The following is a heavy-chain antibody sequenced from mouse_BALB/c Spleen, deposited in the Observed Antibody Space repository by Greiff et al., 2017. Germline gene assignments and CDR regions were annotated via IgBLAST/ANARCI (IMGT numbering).Heavy chain of an antibody. V-gene: IGHV5-4*02. CDR1: GFTFRDYY. CDR2: ISDGGSYT. J-gene: IGHJ4*01. Sequence: EVHLVESGGGLVKPGGSLKLSCAASGFTFRDYYMYWVRQTPEKRLEWVATISDGGSYTYYPDSVKGRFTISRDNAKNNLYLQMSSLKSEDTAMYYCAREATEAMDYCGQGTSVTVSS. CDR3: AREATEAMDY. D-gene: IGHD1-1*01.